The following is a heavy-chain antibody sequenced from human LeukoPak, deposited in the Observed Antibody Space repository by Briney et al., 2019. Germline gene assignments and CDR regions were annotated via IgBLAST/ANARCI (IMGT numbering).Heavy chain of an antibody. CDR1: GFTFSSYA. CDR2: ISYDGSNK. Sequence: GGSLRLSCAASGFTFSSYAMHWVRQAPGEGLEWVAVISYDGSNKYYADSVKGRFTISRDNSKNTLYLQMNSLRAEDTAVYYCAAHPLIAVASDYWGQGTLVTVSS. J-gene: IGHJ4*02. V-gene: IGHV3-30-3*01. CDR3: AAHPLIAVASDY. D-gene: IGHD6-19*01.